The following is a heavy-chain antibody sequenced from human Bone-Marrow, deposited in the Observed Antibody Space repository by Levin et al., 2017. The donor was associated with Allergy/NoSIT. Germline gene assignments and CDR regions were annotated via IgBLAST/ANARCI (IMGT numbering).Heavy chain of an antibody. D-gene: IGHD2-15*01. CDR3: ARLGGVVPATVNYYYYMDV. V-gene: IGHV5-51*01. CDR1: GYDFAKYW. J-gene: IGHJ6*03. Sequence: TSGGSLRLSCKASGYDFAKYWIGWVRQMPGKGLEWMGIIYPADSDVRHSPSFQGQVAISADKSTSTAYLQWTSLKTSDTAMYYCARLGGVVPATVNYYYYMDVWGKGTTVTVSS. CDR2: IYPADSDV.